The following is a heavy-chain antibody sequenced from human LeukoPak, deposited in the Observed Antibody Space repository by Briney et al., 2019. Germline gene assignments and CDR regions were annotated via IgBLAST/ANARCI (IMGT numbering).Heavy chain of an antibody. CDR1: GFTFSSYA. D-gene: IGHD6-19*01. V-gene: IGHV3-23*01. CDR3: AKDFISGSAH. CDR2: ISGSGGST. Sequence: PGGSLRLSCAASGFTFSSYAMSWVRQAPGKGLERVSAISGSGGSTYYADSVKGRFTISRDDSRNTLYLQMNSLRAEDTAVYFCAKDFISGSAHWGQGTLVTVSS. J-gene: IGHJ4*02.